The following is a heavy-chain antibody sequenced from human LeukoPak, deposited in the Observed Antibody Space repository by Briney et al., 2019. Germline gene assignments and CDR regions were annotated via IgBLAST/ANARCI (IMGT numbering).Heavy chain of an antibody. D-gene: IGHD4-17*01. V-gene: IGHV4-39*07. CDR1: GASISGSGYY. CDR3: ARDKGDYGDYYWFDP. J-gene: IGHJ5*02. Sequence: SETLSLTCAVSGASISGSGYYWGWIRQPPGKGLEWIGNIYSSGSTYYNASLQSRVTISVHTSKNQFSLKLSSVTAADTAVYYCARDKGDYGDYYWFDPWGQGTLVTVSS. CDR2: IYSSGST.